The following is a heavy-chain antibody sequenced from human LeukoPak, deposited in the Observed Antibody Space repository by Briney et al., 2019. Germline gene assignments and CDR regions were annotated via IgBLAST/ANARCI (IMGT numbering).Heavy chain of an antibody. CDR3: ARDRAWNYFDY. Sequence: GGSLRLSCAASGFTFSSFGIHWVRQAPGKGLEWVAVISNDGSNKYYADSVKGRFTISRDNSKNTLYLQMDSLRAEDTAVYYCARDRAWNYFDYWGQGTLVTVSS. CDR1: GFTFSSFG. V-gene: IGHV3-30*03. J-gene: IGHJ4*02. D-gene: IGHD3-3*01. CDR2: ISNDGSNK.